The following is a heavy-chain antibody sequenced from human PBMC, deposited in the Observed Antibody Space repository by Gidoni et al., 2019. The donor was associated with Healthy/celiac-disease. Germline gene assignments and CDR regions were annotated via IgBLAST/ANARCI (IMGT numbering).Heavy chain of an antibody. CDR2: IYYSGST. V-gene: IGHV4-59*01. J-gene: IGHJ6*02. CDR1: GGSISSYY. CDR3: ARGGDQALRHYYYGMDV. Sequence: KPSETLSLTCTVSGGSISSYYWSWIRQPPGKGLEWIGYIYYSGSTNYNPSLKSRVTISVDTSKNQFSLKLSSVTAADTAVYYCARGGDQALRHYYYGMDVWGQGTTVTVSS. D-gene: IGHD3-16*01.